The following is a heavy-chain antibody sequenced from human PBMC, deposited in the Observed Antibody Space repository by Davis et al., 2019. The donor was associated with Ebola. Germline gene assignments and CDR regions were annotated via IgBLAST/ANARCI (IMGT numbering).Heavy chain of an antibody. D-gene: IGHD6-6*01. Sequence: PGGSLRLSFAAPGFTLSSYNMNWVRQAPGKGLEWVSYISSSSSTIYYAESVKGRFTISRDNAKNSLYLQMNSLRDEDTAVYYCARDDSSSSTGFDYWGQGTLVTVSS. CDR2: ISSSSSTI. CDR3: ARDDSSSSTGFDY. J-gene: IGHJ4*02. CDR1: GFTLSSYN. V-gene: IGHV3-48*02.